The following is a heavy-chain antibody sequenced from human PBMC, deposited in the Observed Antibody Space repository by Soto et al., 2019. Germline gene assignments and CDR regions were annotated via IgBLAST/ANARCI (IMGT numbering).Heavy chain of an antibody. V-gene: IGHV1-3*01. CDR2: INAGNGNT. Sequence: GASVKVSCKASGYTFTSYAMHWVRQAPGQRLEWMGWINAGNGNTKYSQKFQGRVTITRDTSASTAYMELSSLRSEDTAVYYCARDLILRYFDWLAPYYMDVWGKGTTVTVSS. CDR1: GYTFTSYA. D-gene: IGHD3-9*01. CDR3: ARDLILRYFDWLAPYYMDV. J-gene: IGHJ6*03.